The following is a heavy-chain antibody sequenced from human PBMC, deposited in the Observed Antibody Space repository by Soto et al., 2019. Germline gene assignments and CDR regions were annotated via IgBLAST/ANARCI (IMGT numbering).Heavy chain of an antibody. CDR3: ARDSGSYYADFDS. J-gene: IGHJ4*02. V-gene: IGHV4-59*01. D-gene: IGHD1-26*01. Sequence: SETLSLTCTVSGGSINDYFWSCIRHPPGKGLEWIGYIYYSVSSNYNPSLRSRVTISVDTSKNQFSLKLSSVTAADTAVYYCARDSGSYYADFDSWGQVTMVSVSS. CDR1: GGSINDYF. CDR2: IYYSVSS.